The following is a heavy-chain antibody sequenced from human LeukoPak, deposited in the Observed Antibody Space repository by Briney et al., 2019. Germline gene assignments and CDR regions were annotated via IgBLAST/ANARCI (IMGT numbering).Heavy chain of an antibody. CDR1: GGSISSYY. CDR2: IFYSGST. CDR3: ARQYCSGSSCYEGDCFDY. Sequence: PSETLSLTCTVSGGSISSYYWSWIRQPPGKGLEWVGYIFYSGSTNYNPSLKSRVTISVDTSKNQFSLKLSSVTAADTAVYYCARQYCSGSSCYEGDCFDYWGQGTLVTVSS. J-gene: IGHJ4*02. V-gene: IGHV4-59*01. D-gene: IGHD2-15*01.